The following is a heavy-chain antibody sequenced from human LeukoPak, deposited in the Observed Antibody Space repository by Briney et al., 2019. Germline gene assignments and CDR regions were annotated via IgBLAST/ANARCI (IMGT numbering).Heavy chain of an antibody. D-gene: IGHD1-1*01. CDR2: LYTDDTT. J-gene: IGHJ4*02. CDR3: ARGGAFYWNPRY. V-gene: IGHV3-53*01. CDR1: GFTVSDYY. Sequence: PGGSLRLSCVASGFTVSDYYMSWVRQAPGKALEWVSLLYTDDTTIYADSVEGRFTISRDDSKNTIYLHMTTLRGEYTAVYYCARGGAFYWNPRYWGQGTLVTVSS.